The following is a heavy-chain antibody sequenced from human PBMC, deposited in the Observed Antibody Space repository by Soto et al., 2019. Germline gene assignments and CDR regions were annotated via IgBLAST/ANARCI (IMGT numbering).Heavy chain of an antibody. Sequence: EVQLLESGGGLLHPGGSLRLSCAASGFTFSSYAMSWVRQAPGKGLEWVSAISGSGGSTYYADSVKGRFTISRDNSKNTLYLQMNSLRAEDTAVYYCAKDLIRSTSMFDPWGQGTLVTVSS. CDR2: ISGSGGST. CDR1: GFTFSSYA. J-gene: IGHJ5*02. V-gene: IGHV3-23*01. CDR3: AKDLIRSTSMFDP.